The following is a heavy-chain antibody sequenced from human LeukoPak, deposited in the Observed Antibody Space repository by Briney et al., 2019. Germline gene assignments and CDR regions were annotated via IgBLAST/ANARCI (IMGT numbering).Heavy chain of an antibody. J-gene: IGHJ5*02. V-gene: IGHV4-34*01. CDR2: INHSGST. D-gene: IGHD6-13*01. Sequence: TSETLSLTCAVYGGSFSGYYWSWIRQPPGKGLEWIGEINHSGSTNSNPSLKSRVTLSVDTSKNQFSLKLSSVTAADTAVYYCARVGGMRPAAAKVLRANWFDPWGQGTLVTVSS. CDR1: GGSFSGYY. CDR3: ARVGGMRPAAAKVLRANWFDP.